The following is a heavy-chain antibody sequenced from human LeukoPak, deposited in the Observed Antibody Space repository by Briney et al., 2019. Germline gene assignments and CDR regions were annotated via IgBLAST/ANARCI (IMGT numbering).Heavy chain of an antibody. Sequence: GGSLRLSCAASGFTFDDYGMHWVRQAPGKGLEWVTFIRYDGTYKYYADSVEGRFTISRDNSKSTLYLQVNSLRAEDTAVYFCAKDRPSSGYYHDALDIWGQGTMVTVSS. CDR1: GFTFDDYG. D-gene: IGHD3-22*01. CDR3: AKDRPSSGYYHDALDI. CDR2: IRYDGTYK. V-gene: IGHV3-30*02. J-gene: IGHJ3*02.